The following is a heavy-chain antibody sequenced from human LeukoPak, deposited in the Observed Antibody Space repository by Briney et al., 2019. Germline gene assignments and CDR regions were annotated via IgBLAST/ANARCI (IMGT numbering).Heavy chain of an antibody. CDR2: TSTTVGT. J-gene: IGHJ5*02. Sequence: PSETLSLTCTVSGASISSYYWSWIRQPAGKGPEWLGRTSTTVGTYYSPSLKSRVTMSIDTSKNQFSLRLTSVTAGDTAVYFCAGGYGSGTYSAWGQGTLVTVSS. D-gene: IGHD3-10*01. CDR3: AGGYGSGTYSA. V-gene: IGHV4-4*07. CDR1: GASISSYY.